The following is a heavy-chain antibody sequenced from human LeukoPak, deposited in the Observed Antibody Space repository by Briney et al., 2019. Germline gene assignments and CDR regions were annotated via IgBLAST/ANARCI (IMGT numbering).Heavy chain of an antibody. V-gene: IGHV4-34*01. J-gene: IGHJ4*02. CDR2: INHSGST. D-gene: IGHD3-3*01. CDR1: GGSFSGYY. CDR3: ARAGEVIIRGYFDY. Sequence: SETLSLTCAVYGGSFSGYYWSWIRQPPGKGLEWIGEINHSGSTNYNPSLKSRVTISVDTSKNQFSLKLSSVTAADTAVYYCARAGEVIIRGYFDYWGQGTLVTVSS.